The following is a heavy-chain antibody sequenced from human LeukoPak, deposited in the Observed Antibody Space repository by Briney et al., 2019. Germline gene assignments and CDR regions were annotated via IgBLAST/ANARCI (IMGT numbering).Heavy chain of an antibody. CDR1: GFTFSSYS. V-gene: IGHV3-21*01. J-gene: IGHJ3*02. CDR3: ARAGMIFGLAFDI. D-gene: IGHD3/OR15-3a*01. Sequence: GGSLRLSCAASGFTFSSYSMNWVRQAPGKGLEWVSSISNSSSYIYYADSVKGRFTISRDNAKNSLYLQMNSLRAEDTAGYYCARAGMIFGLAFDIWGQGTMVTVSS. CDR2: ISNSSSYI.